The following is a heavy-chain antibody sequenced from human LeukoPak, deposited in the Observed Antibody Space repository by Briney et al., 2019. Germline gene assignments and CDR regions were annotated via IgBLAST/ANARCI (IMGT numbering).Heavy chain of an antibody. V-gene: IGHV3-15*07. CDR3: TQGSGQFFDY. J-gene: IGHJ4*02. D-gene: IGHD2-15*01. CDR2: IKSKITGGAT. Sequence: PGGSLRLSCVVSGLTLSDVWMNWVRQAPGKGLEWVGLIKSKITGGATDLAAPVGGRFTISRDDSKNTVYLQMSSLTSEDTAVYYCTQGSGQFFDYWGQGTLVTVSS. CDR1: GLTLSDVW.